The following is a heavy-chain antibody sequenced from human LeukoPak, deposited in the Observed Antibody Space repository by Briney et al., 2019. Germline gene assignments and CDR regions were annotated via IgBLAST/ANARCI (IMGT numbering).Heavy chain of an antibody. CDR3: AGIWYYYGSGSRLTPQGSVGELDY. J-gene: IGHJ4*02. CDR1: GGTFSSYA. D-gene: IGHD3-10*01. V-gene: IGHV1-69*13. Sequence: SVKVSCKASGGTFSSYAISWVRQAPGQGLEWMGGIIPIFGTANYAQKFQGRVTITADESTSTAYMELSSLRSEDTAVYYCAGIWYYYGSGSRLTPQGSVGELDYWGQGTLVTVSS. CDR2: IIPIFGTA.